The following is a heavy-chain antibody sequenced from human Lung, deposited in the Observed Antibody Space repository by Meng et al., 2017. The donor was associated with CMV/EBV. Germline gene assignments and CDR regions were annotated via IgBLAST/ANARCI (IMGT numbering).Heavy chain of an antibody. Sequence: GEXXKISCAVSGFTVSSNYMNWVRQAPGKGLEWVSIIYGGTGTYYADSVKGRFSISRDNSKNTVYLQMDSLSPEGTAVYYCARAGAFPQYFDYWGQGALVTVSS. V-gene: IGHV3-53*01. J-gene: IGHJ4*02. CDR2: IYGGTGT. CDR1: GFTVSSNY. D-gene: IGHD3-16*01. CDR3: ARAGAFPQYFDY.